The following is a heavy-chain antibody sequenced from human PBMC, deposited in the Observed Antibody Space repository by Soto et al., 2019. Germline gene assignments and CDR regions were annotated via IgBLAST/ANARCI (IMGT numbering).Heavy chain of an antibody. CDR3: ARDLFGDGYPSDY. Sequence: QVQLVESGGGVVQPGRSLRLSCAASGFTFSSYAMHWVRQAPGKGLEWVAVISYDGSNKYYADSVKGRFTISRDNSKNTLYLQMHSLRAEDKAVYYCARDLFGDGYPSDYWGQGTLVTVSS. CDR2: ISYDGSNK. V-gene: IGHV3-30-3*01. CDR1: GFTFSSYA. D-gene: IGHD3-3*01. J-gene: IGHJ4*02.